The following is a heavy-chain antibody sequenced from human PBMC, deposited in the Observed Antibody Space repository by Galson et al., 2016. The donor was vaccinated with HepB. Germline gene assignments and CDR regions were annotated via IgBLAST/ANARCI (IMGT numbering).Heavy chain of an antibody. Sequence: SLRLSCAASGFTFGDYAMSWFRQAPGMGLEWVGFIRSKTYGATTEYAASVEGRFSISRDDSNSIAYLQMNSLKTEDTAVYYCSRATKLYYYDSSGYGYWGQGTLVTVSS. CDR1: GFTFGDYA. CDR2: IRSKTYGATT. CDR3: SRATKLYYYDSSGYGY. V-gene: IGHV3-49*03. J-gene: IGHJ4*02. D-gene: IGHD3-22*01.